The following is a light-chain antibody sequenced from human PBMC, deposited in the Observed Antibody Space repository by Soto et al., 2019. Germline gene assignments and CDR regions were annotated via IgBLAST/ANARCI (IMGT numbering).Light chain of an antibody. CDR3: QQYDSYSPLT. CDR2: KAS. J-gene: IGKJ4*01. Sequence: DIQMTQSPSTLSASVGDRVTITCRASQSISSWLAWYQQKPGKAPKLLIYKASSLESGVPSSFSGSGSGTEFTLTISSLQPDAFATYYCQQYDSYSPLTFGGGTKVEIK. V-gene: IGKV1-5*03. CDR1: QSISSW.